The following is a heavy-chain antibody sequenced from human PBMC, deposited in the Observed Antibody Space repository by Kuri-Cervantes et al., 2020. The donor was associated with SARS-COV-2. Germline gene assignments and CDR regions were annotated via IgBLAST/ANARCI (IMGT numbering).Heavy chain of an antibody. J-gene: IGHJ4*02. Sequence: SETLSLTCAVYGRSSSGFYWSWIRQPPGKGLEWIGEINHSGSTNYNPSLKSRVTISVDTSKNQFSLKLSSVTAADTAVYYCARGEGPDIVVVPAAATHFDYWGQGTLVTVSS. D-gene: IGHD2-2*01. CDR1: GRSSSGFY. CDR2: INHSGST. CDR3: ARGEGPDIVVVPAAATHFDY. V-gene: IGHV4-34*01.